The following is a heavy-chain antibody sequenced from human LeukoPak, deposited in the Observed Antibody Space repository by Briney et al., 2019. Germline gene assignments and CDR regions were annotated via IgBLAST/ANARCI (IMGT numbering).Heavy chain of an antibody. CDR2: INPNSGGT. CDR1: VYTFTGYY. J-gene: IGHJ4*02. D-gene: IGHD6-13*01. V-gene: IGHV1-2*02. CDR3: ARESIAAAGTVFDY. Sequence: ASVKVSCKASVYTFTGYYMHWVRQAPGQGLEWMGWINPNSGGTNYAQKFQGRVTMTRDTSISTAYMALSRLRSDDTAVYYCARESIAAAGTVFDYWGQGTLVTVSS.